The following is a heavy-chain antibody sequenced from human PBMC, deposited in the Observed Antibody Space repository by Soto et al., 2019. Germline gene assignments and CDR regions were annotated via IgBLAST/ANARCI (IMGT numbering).Heavy chain of an antibody. CDR1: GGSISSGGYY. CDR2: IYYRGST. CDR3: ARGSKGDYDILTGYHPGWFDP. Sequence: QVQLQESGPGLVKPSQTLSLTCTVSGGSISSGGYYWSWIRQHPGKGLEGIGYIYYRGSTYYNPSLKSRVTISVDTSKNQFSLMLSSVTAADTAVYYCARGSKGDYDILTGYHPGWFDPWGQGTLVTVSS. V-gene: IGHV4-31*03. D-gene: IGHD3-9*01. J-gene: IGHJ5*02.